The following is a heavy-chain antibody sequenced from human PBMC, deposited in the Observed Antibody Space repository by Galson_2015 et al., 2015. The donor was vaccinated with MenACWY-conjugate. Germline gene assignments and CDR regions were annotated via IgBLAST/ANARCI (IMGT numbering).Heavy chain of an antibody. D-gene: IGHD3-10*01. Sequence: SLRLSCAASGFTFSSYAMSWVRQAPGKGLEWVSAISGSGGSTYYADSVKGRFTISRDNSKNTLYLQMNSLRAEDTAVYYCAKGGTMVRGVIDAYWGQGTLVTASS. J-gene: IGHJ4*02. V-gene: IGHV3-23*01. CDR3: AKGGTMVRGVIDAY. CDR2: ISGSGGST. CDR1: GFTFSSYA.